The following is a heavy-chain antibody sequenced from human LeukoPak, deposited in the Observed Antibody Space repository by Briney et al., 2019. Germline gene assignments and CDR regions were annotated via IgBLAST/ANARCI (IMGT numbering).Heavy chain of an antibody. J-gene: IGHJ4*02. CDR2: IIPIFGTA. D-gene: IGHD3-16*02. CDR1: GGTFSSYA. V-gene: IGHV1-69*13. CDR3: ARDVRLGELSLPYYFDY. Sequence: ASVKVSCKASGGTFSSYAISWVRQAPGQGLEWMGGIIPIFGTANYAQKLQGRVTITADESTSTAYMELSSLRSEDTAVYYCARDVRLGELSLPYYFDYWGQGTLVTVSS.